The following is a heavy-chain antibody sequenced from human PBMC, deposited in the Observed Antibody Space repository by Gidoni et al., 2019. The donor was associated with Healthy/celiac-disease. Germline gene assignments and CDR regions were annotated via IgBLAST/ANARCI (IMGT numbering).Heavy chain of an antibody. J-gene: IGHJ4*02. CDR2: IRWNSGSI. Sequence: EVQLVESGGGLVQPGRSLRLSCAASGFTFDDYAMHWVRQAPGKGLGWVSGIRWNSGSIGYADSVKGRFTISRDNAKNSLYLQMNSLRAEDTALYYCAKDSPYSSGWSTGFDYWGQGTLVTVSS. D-gene: IGHD6-19*01. V-gene: IGHV3-9*01. CDR3: AKDSPYSSGWSTGFDY. CDR1: GFTFDDYA.